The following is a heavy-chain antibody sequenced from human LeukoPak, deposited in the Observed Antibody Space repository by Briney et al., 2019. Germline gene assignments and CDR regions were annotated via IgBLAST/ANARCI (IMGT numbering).Heavy chain of an antibody. J-gene: IGHJ1*01. CDR3: ARTSTGVYSGGHAEYFQH. Sequence: PGGSLRLSCAASGFTVSSNYMSWVRQAPGKGLEWVSVIYSGGSTYYADSVKGRFTISRDNSKNTLYLQMNNLRAEDTAVYYCARTSTGVYSGGHAEYFQHWGQGTLVTVSS. CDR2: IYSGGST. CDR1: GFTVSSNY. V-gene: IGHV3-53*01. D-gene: IGHD6-19*01.